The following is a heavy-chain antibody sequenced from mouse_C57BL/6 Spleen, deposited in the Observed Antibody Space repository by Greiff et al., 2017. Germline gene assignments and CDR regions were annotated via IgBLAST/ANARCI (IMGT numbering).Heavy chain of an antibody. CDR1: GFTFSSYT. CDR2: ISGGGGNT. D-gene: IGHD1-1*01. J-gene: IGHJ2*01. Sequence: EVKLMESGGGLVKPGGSLKLSCAASGFTFSSYTMSWVRQTPETRLEWVATISGGGGNTYYPDSVKGRFTIARDNAKNTLYLQMSSLRSEDTALYYCAKRGTTGALDDWGQGTTLTVSS. CDR3: AKRGTTGALDD. V-gene: IGHV5-9*01.